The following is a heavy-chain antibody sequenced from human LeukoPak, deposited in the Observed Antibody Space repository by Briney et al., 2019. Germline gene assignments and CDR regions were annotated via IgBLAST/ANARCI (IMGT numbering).Heavy chain of an antibody. CDR1: GFTFSSYW. CDR3: ARGVTIFGVVIKFYNWFDP. V-gene: IGHV3-74*01. D-gene: IGHD3-3*01. J-gene: IGHJ5*02. Sequence: GESLRLSCAASGFTFSSYWMHWFRQAPGKGLVWVSRINSDGSSTSYADSVKGRFTISRDNAKNTLYLQMNSLRAEDTAVYYCARGVTIFGVVIKFYNWFDPWGQGTLVTVSS. CDR2: INSDGSST.